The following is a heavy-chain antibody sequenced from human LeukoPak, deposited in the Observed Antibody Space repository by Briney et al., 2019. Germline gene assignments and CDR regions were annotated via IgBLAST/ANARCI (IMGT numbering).Heavy chain of an antibody. CDR3: ARPQGGSYLYYFDY. D-gene: IGHD1-26*01. CDR2: ISYDGSNK. V-gene: IGHV3-30*03. Sequence: GGSLRLSCAASGFTFSSYGMPWVRQAPGKGLEWVAVISYDGSNKYYADSVKGRFTISRDNYKNTLYLQMNILRAEDTAVYYCARPQGGSYLYYFDYWGQGTLVTVSS. CDR1: GFTFSSYG. J-gene: IGHJ4*02.